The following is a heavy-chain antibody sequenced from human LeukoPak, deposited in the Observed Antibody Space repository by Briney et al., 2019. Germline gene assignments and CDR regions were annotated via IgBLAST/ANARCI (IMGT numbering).Heavy chain of an antibody. J-gene: IGHJ4*02. D-gene: IGHD3-3*01. CDR2: IYYSGST. CDR1: GGPISSSSYY. V-gene: IGHV4-39*01. Sequence: PSETLSLTCTVSGGPISSSSYYWGWIRQPPGKGLEWIGSIYYSGSTYYNPSLKSRVTISVDTSKNQFSLKLSSVTAADTAVYYCATITAIFGVVIIWGQGTLVTVSS. CDR3: ATITAIFGVVII.